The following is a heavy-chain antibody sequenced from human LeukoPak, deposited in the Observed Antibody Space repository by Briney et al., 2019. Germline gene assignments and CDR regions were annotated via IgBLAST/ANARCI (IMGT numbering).Heavy chain of an antibody. J-gene: IGHJ4*02. CDR2: IYSGGST. Sequence: GGSLRLSCEASGFSVSSNYMSWVRQAPGKGLEWVSVIYSGGSTYYADSVKGRFTISRDNSKNTLYLQMNSLRAEDTAVYYCARLRLRWPLGDYFDYWGQGTLVTVSS. V-gene: IGHV3-53*01. CDR3: ARLRLRWPLGDYFDY. CDR1: GFSVSSNY. D-gene: IGHD4-23*01.